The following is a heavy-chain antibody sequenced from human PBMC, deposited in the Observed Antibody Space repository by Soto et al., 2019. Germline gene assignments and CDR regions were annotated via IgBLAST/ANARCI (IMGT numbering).Heavy chain of an antibody. Sequence: QVQLVQSGAEVKKPGSSVKVSYKASGGTFSSYAISWVRQAPGQGLEWMGGIIPIFGTADYAQKFQGRVTLTADESTSTAYMELSSLRSEDTAVYYCASIRANTYYYGMDVWGQGTTVTVSS. D-gene: IGHD3-10*01. CDR3: ASIRANTYYYGMDV. CDR2: IIPIFGTA. V-gene: IGHV1-69*12. J-gene: IGHJ6*02. CDR1: GGTFSSYA.